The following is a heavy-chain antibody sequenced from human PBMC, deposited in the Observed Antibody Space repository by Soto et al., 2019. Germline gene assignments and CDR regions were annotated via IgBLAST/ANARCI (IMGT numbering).Heavy chain of an antibody. D-gene: IGHD3-16*01. J-gene: IGHJ4*02. CDR3: AKGGGGDHGY. V-gene: IGHV3-23*01. CDR2: ITRTGDST. CDR1: GFTFSSSD. Sequence: EVQLLESGGGLAQPGGSLRLSCAASGFTFSSSDMSWVRQAPGKGLEWVSSITRTGDSTHYADSVKGRFTISRDNSKNPLHLPMNTLRAGDTAVFFCAKGGGGDHGYWGQGTLVAVSS.